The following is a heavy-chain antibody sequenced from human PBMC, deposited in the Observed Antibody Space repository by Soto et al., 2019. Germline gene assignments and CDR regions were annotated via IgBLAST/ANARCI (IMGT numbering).Heavy chain of an antibody. CDR1: GYTFTSYA. J-gene: IGHJ3*02. CDR2: INAGNGNT. Sequence: ASVKVSCKASGYTFTSYAMHLVRQAPGQRLEWMGWINAGNGNTKYSQKFQGRVTITRDTSASTAYMELSSLRSEDTAVYYFARDQMRGVGAFDIWGQGTMVTVSS. D-gene: IGHD2-8*01. CDR3: ARDQMRGVGAFDI. V-gene: IGHV1-3*01.